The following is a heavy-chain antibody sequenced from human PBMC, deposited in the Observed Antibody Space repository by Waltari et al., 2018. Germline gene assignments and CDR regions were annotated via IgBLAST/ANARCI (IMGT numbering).Heavy chain of an antibody. Sequence: QVQLVQSGAEVKKPGSSVKVSCKASGGTFSSYAISWVRQAPGQGLEWMGGIIPIFGTANYAQKFQGRVTITTDESTSTAYMELSSLRSEDTAVYYCARAPYGGDYYDSSGYSDYYYYYMDVWGKGTTVTVSS. V-gene: IGHV1-69*05. D-gene: IGHD3-22*01. J-gene: IGHJ6*03. CDR2: IIPIFGTA. CDR3: ARAPYGGDYYDSSGYSDYYYYYMDV. CDR1: GGTFSSYA.